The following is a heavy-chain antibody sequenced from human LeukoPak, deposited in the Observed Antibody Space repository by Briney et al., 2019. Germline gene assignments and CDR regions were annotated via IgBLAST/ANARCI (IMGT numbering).Heavy chain of an antibody. V-gene: IGHV3-23*01. CDR3: TSRVVSGTKYFAS. CDR1: GFTFSNYV. D-gene: IGHD2-2*01. J-gene: IGHJ4*02. CDR2: VTSSGDYT. Sequence: QPGGSLRLSCAASGFTFSNYVMSWVRQAPGKGLEWVSSVTSSGDYTYYTDSVKGRFSSSRDNSKNTLDLQMSSLRADDTAVYYCTSRVVSGTKYFASWGQGTLVTVSS.